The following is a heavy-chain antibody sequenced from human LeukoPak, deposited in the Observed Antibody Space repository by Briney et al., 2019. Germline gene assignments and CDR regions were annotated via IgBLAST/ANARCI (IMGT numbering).Heavy chain of an antibody. CDR3: ARIRNCGGDCYLIDY. J-gene: IGHJ4*02. D-gene: IGHD2-21*02. CDR1: GFTFSSYG. Sequence: PGGSLRLSCAASGFTFSSYGMHWVRQAPGKGLEWVAVIWYDGSNKYYADSVKGRFTISRDNSKNTLYLQMNSLRAEDTAVYYCARIRNCGGDCYLIDYWGQGTLVTVSS. V-gene: IGHV3-33*01. CDR2: IWYDGSNK.